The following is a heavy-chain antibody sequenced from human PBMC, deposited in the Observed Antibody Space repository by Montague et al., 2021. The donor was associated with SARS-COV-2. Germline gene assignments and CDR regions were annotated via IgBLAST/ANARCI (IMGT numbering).Heavy chain of an antibody. CDR3: ARDNIVIVPPAIFYDS. Sequence: SRRLSCAASGFLFSNFWMSWVRQAPGKGLEWVANIKQDGSEKFYVDSVKGRFTISRDNAKNSLYLQMYSLRAEDTAVYFCARDNIVIVPPAIFYDSWGQGTLVTVSS. D-gene: IGHD2-2*01. CDR2: IKQDGSEK. CDR1: GFLFSNFW. J-gene: IGHJ4*02. V-gene: IGHV3-7*01.